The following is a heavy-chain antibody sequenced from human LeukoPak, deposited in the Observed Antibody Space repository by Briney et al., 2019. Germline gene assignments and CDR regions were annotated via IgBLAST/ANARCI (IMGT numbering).Heavy chain of an antibody. V-gene: IGHV4-34*01. Sequence: PSETLSLTCTVSGGSISSYYWSWIRQPPGKGLEWIGEINHSGSTNYNPSLKSRVTISVDTSKNQFSLKLSSVTAADTAVYYCARASMITFGGVIVPFDPWGQGTLVTVSS. D-gene: IGHD3-16*02. CDR3: ARASMITFGGVIVPFDP. CDR1: GGSISSYY. J-gene: IGHJ5*02. CDR2: INHSGST.